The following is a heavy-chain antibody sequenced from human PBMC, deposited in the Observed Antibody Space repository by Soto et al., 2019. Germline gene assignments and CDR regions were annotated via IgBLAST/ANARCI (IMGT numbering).Heavy chain of an antibody. CDR2: IYYSGST. CDR3: ARVGIVVVPAAIGYSLYYFDY. CDR1: GGSISSGGYY. V-gene: IGHV4-31*03. J-gene: IGHJ4*02. D-gene: IGHD2-2*01. Sequence: SETLSLTCTVSGGSISSGGYYWSWIRQHPGKGLEWIGYIYYSGSTYYNPSLKSRVTISVDTSKNQFSLKLSSVTAADTAVYYCARVGIVVVPAAIGYSLYYFDYWGQGTLVTVSS.